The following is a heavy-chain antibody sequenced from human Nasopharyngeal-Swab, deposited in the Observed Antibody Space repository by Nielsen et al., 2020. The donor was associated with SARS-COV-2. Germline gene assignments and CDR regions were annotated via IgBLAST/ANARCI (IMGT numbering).Heavy chain of an antibody. V-gene: IGHV3-30*18. D-gene: IGHD3-10*01. Sequence: GGSLRLSCAASGFTFRSYGMHWVRQGPGKGLEWVAVISYDGSNKYYADSVKGRFTISRDNSKNTLYLQMNSLRAEDTAVYYCAKDVRGSGSLGFMDVWGQGTTVTVSS. CDR1: GFTFRSYG. CDR3: AKDVRGSGSLGFMDV. J-gene: IGHJ6*02. CDR2: ISYDGSNK.